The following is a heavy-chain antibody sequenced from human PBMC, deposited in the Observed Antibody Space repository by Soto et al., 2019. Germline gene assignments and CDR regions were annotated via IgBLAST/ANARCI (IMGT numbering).Heavy chain of an antibody. J-gene: IGHJ4*02. D-gene: IGHD1-26*01. CDR1: GGTFSSYA. CDR2: IIPIFGTA. CDR3: ARGGWELGLDY. Sequence: QVQLVQSGAEVKKPGSSVKVSCKASGGTFSSYAISWVRQAPGQGLEWMGGIIPIFGTANYAQKFQGRVTXSXXGSTSTAYMELSSLRSEETAVSYGARGGWELGLDYWGQGTLVTVS. V-gene: IGHV1-69*12.